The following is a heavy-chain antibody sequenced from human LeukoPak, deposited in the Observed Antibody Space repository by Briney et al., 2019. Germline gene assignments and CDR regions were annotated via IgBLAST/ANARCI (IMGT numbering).Heavy chain of an antibody. V-gene: IGHV3-48*01. CDR3: ARHMVRVVINNFDP. J-gene: IGHJ5*02. CDR1: GFTFSSYS. D-gene: IGHD3-10*01. Sequence: GGSLRLSCAASGFTFSSYSMNWVRQAPGKGLEWVSYISSSSSTIYYADSVKGRFTISRDNAKNSLYLQMNSLRAEDTAVYYCARHMVRVVINNFDPWGQGTLVTVSS. CDR2: ISSSSSTI.